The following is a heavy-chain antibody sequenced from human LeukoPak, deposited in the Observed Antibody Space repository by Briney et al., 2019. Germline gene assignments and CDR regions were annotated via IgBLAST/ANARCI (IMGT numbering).Heavy chain of an antibody. V-gene: IGHV4-34*01. Sequence: PSETLSLTCAVYGGSFSDYYWTWIRQPPGKGLEWIGEINHSGSTNYKASLESRVTISQDTSKNQFSLKLNSVTAADTAVYYCARPRSQQLVQGDAFDIWGQGTMVTVSS. CDR2: INHSGST. J-gene: IGHJ3*02. D-gene: IGHD6-13*01. CDR3: ARPRSQQLVQGDAFDI. CDR1: GGSFSDYY.